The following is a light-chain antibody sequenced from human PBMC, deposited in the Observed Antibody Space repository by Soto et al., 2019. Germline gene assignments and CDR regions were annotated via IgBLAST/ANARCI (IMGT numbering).Light chain of an antibody. CDR2: DAS. J-gene: IGKJ1*01. V-gene: IGKV1-5*01. Sequence: DIQMTQSPSTLSASVGDRVTITCRASQSISSWLAWYQQKSGKAPKLLIYDASSLESGVPSRFSGSGSGTEFTLTISSLQPDDFATYHCQQYNTYWTFGQGTKVDIK. CDR3: QQYNTYWT. CDR1: QSISSW.